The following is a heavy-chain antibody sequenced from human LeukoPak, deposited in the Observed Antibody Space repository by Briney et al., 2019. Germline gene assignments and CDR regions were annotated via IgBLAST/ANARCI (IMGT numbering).Heavy chain of an antibody. CDR2: IYTSGST. CDR1: GGSISSGSYY. CDR3: AREAPPPYYYGSGSYLFDY. D-gene: IGHD3-10*01. V-gene: IGHV4-61*02. Sequence: SETLSLTCTVSGGSISSGSYYWSWIRQPAGKGLEWIGRIYTSGSTNYNPSIKSRVTISVDTSKNQFSLKLSSVTAADTAVYYCAREAPPPYYYGSGSYLFDYWGQGTLVTVSS. J-gene: IGHJ4*02.